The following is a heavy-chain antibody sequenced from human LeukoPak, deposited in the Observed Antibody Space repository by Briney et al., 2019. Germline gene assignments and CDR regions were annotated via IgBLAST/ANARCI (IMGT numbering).Heavy chain of an antibody. D-gene: IGHD4-17*01. CDR3: ARDYGDNEGTYGMDV. CDR1: GFTFSSYW. J-gene: IGHJ6*02. V-gene: IGHV3-7*01. Sequence: GGSLRLSCAASGFTFSSYWMSWVRQAPGKGLEWVANIKQDGSEKYYVDSVKGRFTISRDNAKNSLYLQMNSLRAEDTAVYYCARDYGDNEGTYGMDVWGQGTTVTVSS. CDR2: IKQDGSEK.